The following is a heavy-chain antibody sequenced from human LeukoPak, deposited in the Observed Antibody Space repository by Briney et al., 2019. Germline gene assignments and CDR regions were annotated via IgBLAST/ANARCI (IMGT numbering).Heavy chain of an antibody. Sequence: SETLSLTCTVSGGSISSHYWSWIRQPPGKGLEWIGYIYYSGSTNYNPSLKSRVTISVDTSKNQFSLKLSSVTAADTAVYYCARVGEGYDSSGYYRAKWFDPWGQGTLVTGSS. CDR2: IYYSGST. CDR1: GGSISSHY. J-gene: IGHJ5*02. D-gene: IGHD3-22*01. V-gene: IGHV4-59*11. CDR3: ARVGEGYDSSGYYRAKWFDP.